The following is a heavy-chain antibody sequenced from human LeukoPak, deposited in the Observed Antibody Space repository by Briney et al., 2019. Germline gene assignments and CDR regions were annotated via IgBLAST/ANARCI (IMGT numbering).Heavy chain of an antibody. D-gene: IGHD4-17*01. J-gene: IGHJ3*02. CDR1: GYTFTSYY. Sequence: ASVKVSCKASGYTFTSYYMHWVRQAPGQGLEWMVIINPSGGSTSYAQKFQGRVTMTRDTSTSTVYMELSSLRSEDTAVYYCAREPNYGDYAGGDAFDIWGQGTMVTVSS. CDR3: AREPNYGDYAGGDAFDI. V-gene: IGHV1-46*01. CDR2: INPSGGST.